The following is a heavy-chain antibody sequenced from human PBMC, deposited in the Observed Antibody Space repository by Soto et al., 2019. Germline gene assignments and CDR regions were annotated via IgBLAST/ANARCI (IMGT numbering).Heavy chain of an antibody. D-gene: IGHD3-16*02. CDR1: GDSINGNTYF. CDR3: ARLMLGELSPGDL. Sequence: SETLSLTCTVSGDSINGNTYFWGWIRQPPGKGLEWIGTIYYGGDTYYNPSLRSRVTISVDTSKNQFSLKLSSVTAADTAVYYCARLMLGELSPGDLWGQGTLVTVSS. CDR2: IYYGGDT. J-gene: IGHJ4*02. V-gene: IGHV4-39*01.